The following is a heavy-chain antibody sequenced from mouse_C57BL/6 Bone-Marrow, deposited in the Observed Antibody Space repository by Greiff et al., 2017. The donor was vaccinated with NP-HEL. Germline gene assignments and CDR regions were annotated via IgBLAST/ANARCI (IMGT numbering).Heavy chain of an antibody. CDR1: GFTFSSYG. Sequence: EVHLVESGGDLVKPGGSLKLSCAASGFTFSSYGMSWVRQTPDKRLEWVATISSGGSYTYYPDSLKGRFTISRDNAKNTLYLQMSSLKSEDTAMYYCASRDYGSSWDYWGQGTLVTVSA. CDR2: ISSGGSYT. CDR3: ASRDYGSSWDY. J-gene: IGHJ3*01. V-gene: IGHV5-6*01. D-gene: IGHD1-1*01.